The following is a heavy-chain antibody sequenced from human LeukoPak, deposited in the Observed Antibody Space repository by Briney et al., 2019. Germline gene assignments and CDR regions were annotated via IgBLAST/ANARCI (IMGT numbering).Heavy chain of an antibody. CDR3: ARGGSPLYRPFDY. J-gene: IGHJ4*02. CDR1: GGSISSGGYS. D-gene: IGHD5-12*01. CDR2: MYYSGST. V-gene: IGHV4-30-4*07. Sequence: SETLSLTCAVSGGSISSGGYSWSWIRQPPGKGLEWIGYMYYSGSTYYNPSLKSRLTISLDTSKNQFSLKLSSVTAADTAVYYCARGGSPLYRPFDYWGQGTLVTVSS.